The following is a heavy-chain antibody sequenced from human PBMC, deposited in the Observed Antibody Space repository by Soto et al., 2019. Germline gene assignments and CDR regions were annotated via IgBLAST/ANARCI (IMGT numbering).Heavy chain of an antibody. CDR2: IYHSGST. CDR3: ARGPGIAVASWGGYFDY. CDR1: GGSISSSNW. V-gene: IGHV4-4*02. Sequence: QVQLQESGPGLVKPSGTLSLTCAVSGGSISSSNWWRWVRQPPGKGLEWIGEIYHSGSTNYNPSLKSRVTISVDKSKNQFSLKLSSVTAADTAVYYCARGPGIAVASWGGYFDYWGQGTLVTVSS. J-gene: IGHJ4*02. D-gene: IGHD6-19*01.